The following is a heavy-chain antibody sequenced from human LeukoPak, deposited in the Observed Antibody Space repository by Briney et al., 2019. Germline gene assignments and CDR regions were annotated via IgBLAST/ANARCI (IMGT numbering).Heavy chain of an antibody. CDR1: GYTFTGDY. D-gene: IGHD4-17*01. J-gene: IGHJ4*02. CDR3: AREVRTTVTTVGLDY. CDR2: IKPNSGGT. V-gene: IGHV1-2*02. Sequence: ASVKVSCKASGYTFTGDYMHWVRQAPGQGLEWMGWIKPNSGGTNYAQKFQGRVTMTRDRSISTAYMELSRLRSDDTAVYYCAREVRTTVTTVGLDYWGQGTLVTVSS.